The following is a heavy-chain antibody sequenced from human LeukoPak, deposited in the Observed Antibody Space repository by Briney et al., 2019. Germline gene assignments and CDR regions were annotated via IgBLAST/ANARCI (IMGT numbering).Heavy chain of an antibody. V-gene: IGHV1-8*01. Sequence: ASVNVSCKASGYTFTSYEINWVRQATGQGLEWMGWMNPNSGNTGYAQKFQGRVTMTRNTSISTAYMELRSLRSEDTAVYYCARKKPGYYDFWSGYSVDFDYWGQGTLVTVSS. CDR1: GYTFTSYE. CDR2: MNPNSGNT. CDR3: ARKKPGYYDFWSGYSVDFDY. D-gene: IGHD3-3*01. J-gene: IGHJ4*02.